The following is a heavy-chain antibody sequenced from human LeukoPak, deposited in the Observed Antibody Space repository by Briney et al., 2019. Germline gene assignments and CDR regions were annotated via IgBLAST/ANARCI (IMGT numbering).Heavy chain of an antibody. CDR1: GFTFSSYG. CDR2: ISYDGSNK. D-gene: IGHD3-10*01. Sequence: GGSLRLSCAASGFTFSSYGMHWVRQAPGKGLEWVAVISYDGSNKYYADSVKGRFTISRDNSKNTLYLQMNSLRAEDTAVYYCARDLRFGELTGYWGQGTLVTVSS. V-gene: IGHV3-30*03. CDR3: ARDLRFGELTGY. J-gene: IGHJ4*02.